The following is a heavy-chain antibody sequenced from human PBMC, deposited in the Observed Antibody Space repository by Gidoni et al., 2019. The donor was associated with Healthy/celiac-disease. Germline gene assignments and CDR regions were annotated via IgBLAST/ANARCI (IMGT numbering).Heavy chain of an antibody. J-gene: IGHJ4*02. V-gene: IGHV3-15*01. CDR2: NKSKTDGGTT. CDR3: TKDLYRYYDFWSGYEDY. D-gene: IGHD3-3*01. CDR1: GFTFINAC. Sequence: EVQLLASGGGLVKPGGSLSLSCAASGFTFINACLSWFRQAPGKGLEWVGRNKSKTDGGTTDYDARVKGRFNISRDDSKNTMYLQMNSLKTEDKAVYYCTKDLYRYYDFWSGYEDYWGQGTLVTVSS.